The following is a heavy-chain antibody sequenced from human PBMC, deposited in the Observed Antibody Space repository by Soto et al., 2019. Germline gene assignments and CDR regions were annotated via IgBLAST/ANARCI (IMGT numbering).Heavy chain of an antibody. J-gene: IGHJ4*02. Sequence: SETLSLTCAVSGASTSNNYWWTWVRQPPGKGLEWIGEVYPTGTTNYIPSLKSRVTISVDKSTNQFSLKVNSVTAADTATYYFTTRMDGSPWLPSWAQGTLVTVSS. D-gene: IGHD2-15*01. CDR3: TTRMDGSPWLPS. CDR2: VYPTGTT. CDR1: GASTSNNYW. V-gene: IGHV4-4*02.